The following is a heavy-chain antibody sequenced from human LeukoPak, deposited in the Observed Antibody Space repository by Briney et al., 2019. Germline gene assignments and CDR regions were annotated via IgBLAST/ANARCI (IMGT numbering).Heavy chain of an antibody. J-gene: IGHJ4*02. CDR1: GYTFTSYG. Sequence: ASVKVSCKASGYTFTSYGISWVRQAPGQGREGMGWISAYNGNTNYAQKFQGRVTMTTDTSTSTAYMELRSLRSDDTAVYYCARKYNSGWYDFDSWGQGTLVTASP. V-gene: IGHV1-18*01. D-gene: IGHD6-19*01. CDR2: ISAYNGNT. CDR3: ARKYNSGWYDFDS.